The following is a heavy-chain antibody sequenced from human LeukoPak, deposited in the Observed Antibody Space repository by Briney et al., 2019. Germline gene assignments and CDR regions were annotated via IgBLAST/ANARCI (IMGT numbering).Heavy chain of an antibody. CDR3: ARHRKSSGWYAEYFDL. J-gene: IGHJ2*01. CDR2: IYYGGST. Sequence: PQTLSLTCTVSGDSISSSSYYLGWLRHPPGKGLEWIGTIYYGGSTHYNPSLKRRVTISVDTSKTTFSLRLSAVTAADTAVYHCARHRKSSGWYAEYFDLWGRGTLVTVSS. D-gene: IGHD2-15*01. V-gene: IGHV4-39*01. CDR1: GDSISSSSYY.